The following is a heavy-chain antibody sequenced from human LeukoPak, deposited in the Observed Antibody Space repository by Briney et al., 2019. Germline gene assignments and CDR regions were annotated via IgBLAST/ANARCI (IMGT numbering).Heavy chain of an antibody. J-gene: IGHJ5*02. Sequence: ASVKVSFKASGYTFTNFDINWMRQATGQGLEWMIWMNPKTGNTGSAQKLQGRVTITGNTSISTAYMELSSLRSEDTAVYYCARGIAAAGTDWFDPWGQGTLVTVSS. CDR3: ARGIAAAGTDWFDP. D-gene: IGHD6-13*01. CDR1: GYTFTNFD. V-gene: IGHV1-8*01. CDR2: MNPKTGNT.